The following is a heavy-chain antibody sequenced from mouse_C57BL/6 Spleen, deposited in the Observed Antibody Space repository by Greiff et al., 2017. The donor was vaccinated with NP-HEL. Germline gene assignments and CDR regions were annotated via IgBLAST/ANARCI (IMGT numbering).Heavy chain of an antibody. V-gene: IGHV1-83*01. CDR1: YTFTDYYM. J-gene: IGHJ4*01. CDR2: YPGSGNTY. CDR3: RRRDYGSTLYAMDY. Sequence: VQLQQSGPELVKPGASVKMSCKASGYTFTDYYMHWVKQKPGKGLEWIGDIYPGSGNTYYNEKFKGKATLTADTSSSTAYMQLSSLTSEDSAVYFCARRRDYGSTLYAMDYWGQGTSVTVSS. D-gene: IGHD1-1*01.